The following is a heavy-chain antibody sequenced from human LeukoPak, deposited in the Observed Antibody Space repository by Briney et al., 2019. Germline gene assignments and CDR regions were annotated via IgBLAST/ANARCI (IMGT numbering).Heavy chain of an antibody. J-gene: IGHJ5*02. CDR2: MNPNSGNT. Sequence: AASVKVSCKASGYTFTSYDINWVRQATGQGLEWMGWMNPNSGNTGYAQKFQGIVTMTRNTSISTAYMELSSLRSEDTAVYYCARGTIAVAPTGNWFDPWGQGTLVTVSS. CDR1: GYTFTSYD. V-gene: IGHV1-8*01. D-gene: IGHD6-19*01. CDR3: ARGTIAVAPTGNWFDP.